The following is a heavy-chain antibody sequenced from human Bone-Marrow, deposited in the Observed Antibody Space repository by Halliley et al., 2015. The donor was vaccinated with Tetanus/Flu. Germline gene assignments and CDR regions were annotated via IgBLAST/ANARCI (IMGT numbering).Heavy chain of an antibody. D-gene: IGHD3-16*01. CDR1: GFNFDDDA. V-gene: IGHV3-49*04. Sequence: QLVQSGGGLVQPGRSLRLSCTASGFNFDDDAMTWVRQAPGKGLEWVGFIRSKSYGGTPEYAASVRGRFSISRDDYKNIAYLQMNSLKTEDTAIYYCIRDRTSFDYWGQGTLVTVSP. J-gene: IGHJ4*02. CDR2: IRSKSYGGTP. CDR3: IRDRTSFDY.